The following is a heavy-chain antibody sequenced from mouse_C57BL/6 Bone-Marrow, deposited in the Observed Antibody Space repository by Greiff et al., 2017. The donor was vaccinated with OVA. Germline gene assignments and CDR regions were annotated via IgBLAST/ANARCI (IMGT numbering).Heavy chain of an antibody. CDR3: ARDAWEGSTMVTNWYFDV. CDR1: GFTFSDFY. D-gene: IGHD2-2*01. V-gene: IGHV7-1*01. J-gene: IGHJ1*03. Sequence: EVNLVESGGGLVQSGRSLRLSCATSGFTFSDFYMEWVRQAPGKGLEWIAASRNKANDYTTEYSASVKGRFIVSRDTTQSILYLQMNALRAEDTAIYYCARDAWEGSTMVTNWYFDVWGTGTTVTVSS. CDR2: SRNKANDYTT.